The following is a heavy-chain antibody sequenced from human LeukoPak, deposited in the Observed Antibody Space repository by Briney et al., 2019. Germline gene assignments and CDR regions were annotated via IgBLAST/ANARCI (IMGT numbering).Heavy chain of an antibody. D-gene: IGHD3-3*01. CDR1: GFTFSSYA. CDR3: AKDRPVLRFLEWSSPMDV. CDR2: ISGSGGGT. V-gene: IGHV3-23*01. Sequence: GGSLRLSCGAYGFTFSSYAMSSVRQAPGKGLEWVSAISGSGGGTYYADSVKGRFTISRDNSKKTLYLQMNSLRAEHTAVYPCAKDRPVLRFLEWSSPMDVWGQGTTVTVSS. J-gene: IGHJ6*02.